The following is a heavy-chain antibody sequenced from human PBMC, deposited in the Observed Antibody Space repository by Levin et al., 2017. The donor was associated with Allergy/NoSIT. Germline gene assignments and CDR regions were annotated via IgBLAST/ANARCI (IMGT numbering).Heavy chain of an antibody. CDR2: ISGTAGST. V-gene: IGHV3-23*01. CDR3: GRYCSGVRCYSGVDY. Sequence: PGGSLRLSCAGSGFTFSNYFMTWVRRAPGKGLEWVSTISGTAGSTYYADSVKGRFTISRDNSENTLFLQMNSLRAEDTAVYYCGRYCSGVRCYSGVDYWGQGTLVTVSS. CDR1: GFTFSNYF. D-gene: IGHD2-15*01. J-gene: IGHJ4*02.